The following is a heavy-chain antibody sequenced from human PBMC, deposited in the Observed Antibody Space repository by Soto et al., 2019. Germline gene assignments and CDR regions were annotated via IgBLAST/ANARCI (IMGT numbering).Heavy chain of an antibody. CDR1: VCSITSGGHY. CDR2: IYYSGST. D-gene: IGHD3-3*01. CDR3: ARDQGGITIFGVPYGMDV. J-gene: IGHJ6*02. Sequence: SETLSLTCTVSVCSITSGGHYWSWIRQHPGKGLEWIGYIYYSGSTYYNPSLKSRVTISIDTSKNHFSLKVRSVTVADTAVYYCARDQGGITIFGVPYGMDVWGQGTTVTVSS. V-gene: IGHV4-31*03.